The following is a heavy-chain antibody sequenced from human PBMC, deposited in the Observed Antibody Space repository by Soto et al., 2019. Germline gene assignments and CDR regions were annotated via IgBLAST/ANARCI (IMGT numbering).Heavy chain of an antibody. J-gene: IGHJ4*02. V-gene: IGHV3-23*01. CDR2: ISGSGVRA. Sequence: PGGSLRLSCAASGLTFRSYAMNWVRQAPGKGPEWVSGISGSGVRAYHANSVKGRFTISRDNAKNTLYLQVNRLRAEETAVYYCTKGHGSSHYPFDYCGQGTQVTVYS. D-gene: IGHD3-10*01. CDR3: TKGHGSSHYPFDY. CDR1: GLTFRSYA.